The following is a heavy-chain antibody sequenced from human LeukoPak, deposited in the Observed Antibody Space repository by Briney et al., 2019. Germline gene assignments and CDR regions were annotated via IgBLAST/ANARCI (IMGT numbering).Heavy chain of an antibody. J-gene: IGHJ4*02. V-gene: IGHV3-48*04. CDR1: GFTFSSYS. CDR3: ARDRGQWLVSLVVDY. Sequence: GGSLRLSCAASGFTFSSYSMNWVRQAPGKGLEWVSYISSSSSTIYYADSVKGRFTISRDNAKNSLYLQMNSLRAEDTAVYYCARDRGQWLVSLVVDYWGQGTLVTVSS. D-gene: IGHD6-19*01. CDR2: ISSSSSTI.